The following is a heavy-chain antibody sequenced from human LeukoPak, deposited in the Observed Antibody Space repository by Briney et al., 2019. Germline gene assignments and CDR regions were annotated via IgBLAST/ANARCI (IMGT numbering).Heavy chain of an antibody. D-gene: IGHD1-1*01. CDR2: IKKKTDGETT. Sequence: PGGSLRLSCTASGFTFGDYAMSWVRQAPGKGLEWVGRIKKKTDGETTDYAAPVKGRFTISRDDSKNTLYLEMNSLKSDDTAVYYCAAGTGTSDFDYWGQGTLVTVSS. J-gene: IGHJ4*02. CDR3: AAGTGTSDFDY. V-gene: IGHV3-15*01. CDR1: GFTFGDYA.